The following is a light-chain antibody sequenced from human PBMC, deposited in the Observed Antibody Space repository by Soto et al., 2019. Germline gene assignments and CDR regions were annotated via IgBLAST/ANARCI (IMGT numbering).Light chain of an antibody. V-gene: IGKV3-15*01. Sequence: EVVMTQSPVTLSASPGERATLSCRASQIVNNKLAWYQQKPGQAPSLLTYGASTRATGIPARFSGSGSGTEFTLTISSLHSEDLEVYYCHQYNNWPRTFGQGTKVDIK. CDR2: GAS. CDR1: QIVNNK. J-gene: IGKJ1*01. CDR3: HQYNNWPRT.